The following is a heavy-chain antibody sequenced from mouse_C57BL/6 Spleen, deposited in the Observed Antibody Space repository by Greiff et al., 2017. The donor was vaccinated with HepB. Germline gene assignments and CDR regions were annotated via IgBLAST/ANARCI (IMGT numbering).Heavy chain of an antibody. Sequence: EVQVVESGGGLVKPGGSLKLSCAASGFTFSSYAMSWVRQTPEKRLEWVATISDGGSYTYYPDNVKGRFTISRDNAKNNLYLQMSHLKSEDTAMYYCARGGGYSNYVNWYFDVWGTGTTVTVSS. CDR3: ARGGGYSNYVNWYFDV. CDR2: ISDGGSYT. D-gene: IGHD2-5*01. CDR1: GFTFSSYA. J-gene: IGHJ1*03. V-gene: IGHV5-4*01.